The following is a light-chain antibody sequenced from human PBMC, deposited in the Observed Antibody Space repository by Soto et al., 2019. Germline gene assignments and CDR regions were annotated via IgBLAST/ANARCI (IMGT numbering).Light chain of an antibody. CDR1: QSVLYRSNYKSY. CDR2: WAS. CDR3: QQSFMTPWT. V-gene: IGKV4-1*01. J-gene: IGKJ1*01. Sequence: DIVMTQSPDSLAVSLGERATISCESSQSVLYRSNYKSYLSWYQQRPGQPPRLLIYWASIRESGVPDRFSGSGSGTFFTLTISSLQVEDVAVYYCQQSFMTPWTSGQRTRVDIK.